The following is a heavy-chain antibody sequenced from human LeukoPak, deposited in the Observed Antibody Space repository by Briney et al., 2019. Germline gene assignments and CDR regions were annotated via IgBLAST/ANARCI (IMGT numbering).Heavy chain of an antibody. CDR1: GFTFSSYW. D-gene: IGHD5-24*01. Sequence: GGSLRLSCTASGFTFSSYWMHWVRQAPGKGLVWVSRINSDGGSTSYANSVKGRFTISRDDAKNTLYLQMNSLRAEDTAVYYCARRIQGMAPYYFDYWGQGTLVTVSS. J-gene: IGHJ4*02. CDR2: INSDGGST. V-gene: IGHV3-74*01. CDR3: ARRIQGMAPYYFDY.